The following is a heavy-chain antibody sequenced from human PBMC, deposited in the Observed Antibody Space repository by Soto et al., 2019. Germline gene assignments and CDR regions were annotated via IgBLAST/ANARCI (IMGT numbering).Heavy chain of an antibody. J-gene: IGHJ3*02. CDR1: GFICSSYD. Sequence: GGSLRLSCGVSGFICSSYDMSWVRQAPGKGLEWVSTILVGGSTHYEDSVKGRFTISRDTSKNTVYLQMNSLTAGDTAMYYCAKATATGGEAFGIYGQGTMVTVSS. D-gene: IGHD2-8*02. CDR2: ILVGGST. CDR3: AKATATGGEAFGI. V-gene: IGHV3-23*01.